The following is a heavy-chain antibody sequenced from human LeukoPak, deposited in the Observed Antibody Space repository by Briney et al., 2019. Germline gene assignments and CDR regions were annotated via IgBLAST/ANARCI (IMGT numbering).Heavy chain of an antibody. D-gene: IGHD5-24*01. CDR2: VYYTGST. CDR3: ARGAMATPFFDY. V-gene: IGHV4-59*01. J-gene: IGHJ4*02. CDR1: GGSISNYY. Sequence: SETLSLTCPVSGGSISNYYYWTWIRQPPGKGLEWIGYVYYTGSTNFNPSLKSRVTMSLDTSRNQFSLKLTSLAAADTAVYYCARGAMATPFFDYWGQGTLVTVSS.